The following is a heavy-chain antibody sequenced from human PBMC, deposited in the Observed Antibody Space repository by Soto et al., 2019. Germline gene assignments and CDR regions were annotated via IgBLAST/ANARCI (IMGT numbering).Heavy chain of an antibody. D-gene: IGHD6-13*01. Sequence: EASVKVSFKASAFTVYYLHWVRQAPGQGLEWMGRINPNTGVTNYAQRFQGRVTMTSDTSITTAFMDLSNVDFDDTAVYYCALERQLNSPSDGFDIWGQGTMVTVSS. CDR3: ALERQLNSPSDGFDI. J-gene: IGHJ3*02. V-gene: IGHV1-2*02. CDR2: INPNTGVT. CDR1: AFTVYY.